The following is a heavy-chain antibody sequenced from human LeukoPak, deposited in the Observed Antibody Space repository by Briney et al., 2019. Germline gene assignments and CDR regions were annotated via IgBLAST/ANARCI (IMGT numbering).Heavy chain of an antibody. Sequence: KPSETLSLTCIVSGGSISSYYWSWIRQPPGKGLEWIGYIYYSGSTNYNPSLKTRVTISVNPSKNQFSLKLSSVTAADTAVYYCARGGKEMATITTFDYWGQGTLVTVSS. J-gene: IGHJ4*02. CDR1: GGSISSYY. CDR3: ARGGKEMATITTFDY. V-gene: IGHV4-59*01. CDR2: IYYSGST. D-gene: IGHD5-24*01.